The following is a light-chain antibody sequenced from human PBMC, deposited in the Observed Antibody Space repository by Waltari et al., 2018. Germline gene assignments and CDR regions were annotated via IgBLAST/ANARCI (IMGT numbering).Light chain of an antibody. CDR3: AAWDYSLNGVL. V-gene: IGLV1-44*01. CDR1: NSNTGSNP. CDR2: SNN. Sequence: QSVVTQPPSASGTPGQRVPISCSGSNSNTGSNPVNWYQQLPGTAPKVLIYSNNQRPSGVPDRFSGSKSGTSASLAISGLQSEDEADYYCAAWDYSLNGVLFGGGTKLTVL. J-gene: IGLJ2*01.